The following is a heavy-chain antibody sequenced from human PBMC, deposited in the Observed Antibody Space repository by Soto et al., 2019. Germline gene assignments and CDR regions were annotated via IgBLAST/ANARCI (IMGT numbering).Heavy chain of an antibody. D-gene: IGHD3-22*01. J-gene: IGHJ4*02. V-gene: IGHV4-39*01. CDR3: ARQYYYDSSGPGLPLYY. Sequence: SETLSLTCTVSGGSISSSSYFWGWIRQPPGKGLEWIGSIYYSGSTYYNPSLKSRVTISVDTSKNQFSLKLSSVTAADTAVYYCARQYYYDSSGPGLPLYYRGQGTLVTVSS. CDR1: GGSISSSSYF. CDR2: IYYSGST.